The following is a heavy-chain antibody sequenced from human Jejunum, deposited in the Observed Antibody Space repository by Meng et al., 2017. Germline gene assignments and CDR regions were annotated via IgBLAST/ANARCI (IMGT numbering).Heavy chain of an antibody. CDR2: ISGSGGNT. J-gene: IGHJ4*02. Sequence: EVQLLESGGGLVQPGGSLRLSCAASGFTFSSYAMFWVRQAPDKGLEWVSAISGSGGNTYYADSVKGRLTISRDNSKNTLYLQINSLRVEDTAIYYCGRVASGDPDYWGQGTLVTVSS. CDR1: GFTFSSYA. V-gene: IGHV3-23*01. CDR3: GRVASGDPDY. D-gene: IGHD6-13*01.